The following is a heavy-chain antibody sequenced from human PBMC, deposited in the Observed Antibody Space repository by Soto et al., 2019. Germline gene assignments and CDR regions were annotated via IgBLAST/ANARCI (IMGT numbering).Heavy chain of an antibody. D-gene: IGHD3-16*01. CDR3: AKDRRGIPFGY. Sequence: GGSLRLSCAASGFTFSSYAMGWVRQAPGKGLEWVSAISGSGGSTYYADSVKGRFTISRDNSKNTLYLQMNSLRAEDTAVYYCAKDRRGIPFGYWGQGTLVTVSS. CDR1: GFTFSSYA. CDR2: ISGSGGST. J-gene: IGHJ4*02. V-gene: IGHV3-23*01.